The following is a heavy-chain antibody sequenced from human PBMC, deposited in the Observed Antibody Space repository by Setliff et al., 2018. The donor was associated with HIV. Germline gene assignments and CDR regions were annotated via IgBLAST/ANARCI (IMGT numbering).Heavy chain of an antibody. CDR3: ARHRDPPGSRWIFYYYYMDL. J-gene: IGHJ6*03. Sequence: SETLSLTCAVSGYSISSGYYWGWIRQPPGKGLEWIGSIYSSGTTSYNPSLSSRLTISVDTSKNQVSLRLSSVTAADTGVYYCARHRDPPGSRWIFYYYYMDLWGGGTTVTVSS. V-gene: IGHV4-38-2*01. CDR2: IYSSGTT. D-gene: IGHD6-13*01. CDR1: GYSISSGYY.